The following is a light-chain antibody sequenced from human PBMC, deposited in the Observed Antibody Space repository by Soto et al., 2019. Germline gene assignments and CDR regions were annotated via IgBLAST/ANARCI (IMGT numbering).Light chain of an antibody. J-gene: IGKJ1*01. Sequence: EIVLAQSPGTLSLSPGERAALSCRASQSVSSNYLAWYQQKPGQAPRLLIYDVFSRAPGIPDRFSGSGSGTDFPLPISRLEPEDFGVYYCQQYGSSPTFGQGTKVEIK. CDR2: DVF. CDR1: QSVSSNY. V-gene: IGKV3-20*01. CDR3: QQYGSSPT.